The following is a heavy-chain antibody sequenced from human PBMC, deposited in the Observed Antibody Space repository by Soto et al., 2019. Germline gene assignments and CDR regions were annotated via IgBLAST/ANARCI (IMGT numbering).Heavy chain of an antibody. V-gene: IGHV1-46*01. J-gene: IGHJ6*02. CDR1: GYTFTSYY. D-gene: IGHD2-15*01. Sequence: ASVKVSCKASGYTFTSYYMHWVRQAPGQGLEWMGIINPSGGSTSYAQKFQGRVTMTRDTSTSTVYMELSSLRSEDTAVYYCARDVKRARVVDANNYYYGMAVWGQGTRVTVSS. CDR3: ARDVKRARVVDANNYYYGMAV. CDR2: INPSGGST.